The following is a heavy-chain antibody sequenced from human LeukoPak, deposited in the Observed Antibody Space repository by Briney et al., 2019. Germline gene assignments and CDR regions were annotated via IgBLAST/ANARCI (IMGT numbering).Heavy chain of an antibody. D-gene: IGHD6-13*01. J-gene: IGHJ4*02. CDR1: GFTFRDYW. CDR3: ARAGGTSWADY. CDR2: VKQDGTER. Sequence: GGSLRLSCEASGFTFRDYWMTWVRQAPGKGLEWVANVKQDGTERFYVDSVKGRFTISRDNGKNSLYLQMNSLRVEDTAIYYCARAGGTSWADYWGQGTLVTVSS. V-gene: IGHV3-7*01.